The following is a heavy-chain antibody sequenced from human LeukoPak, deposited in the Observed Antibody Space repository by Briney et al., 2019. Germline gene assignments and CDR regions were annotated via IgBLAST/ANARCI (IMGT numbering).Heavy chain of an antibody. Sequence: GASVKVSCKVSGYTLTELSMHWVRQAPGKGLEWMGGFDPEDGETIYTQKFQGSVTMTEDTSTDTAYMELSSLRSEDTAVYYCATARGGGVGYYFDYWGQGTLVTVSS. CDR1: GYTLTELS. V-gene: IGHV1-24*01. J-gene: IGHJ4*02. CDR2: FDPEDGET. CDR3: ATARGGGVGYYFDY. D-gene: IGHD3-16*01.